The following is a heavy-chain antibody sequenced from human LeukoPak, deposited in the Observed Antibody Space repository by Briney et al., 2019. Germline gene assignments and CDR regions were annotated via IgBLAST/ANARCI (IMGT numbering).Heavy chain of an antibody. J-gene: IGHJ5*02. D-gene: IGHD2-2*01. Sequence: SQTLSLTCTVSSGSVSSGDYYWSRIRRPPGKGLEWIGYIYYSGSTYYNPSLKSRVTISVDTSKNQFSLKLSSVTAADTAVYYCARVDVVVPAAIAWFDPWGQGSLVTVSS. CDR2: IYYSGST. CDR3: ARVDVVVPAAIAWFDP. V-gene: IGHV4-30-4*01. CDR1: SGSVSSGDYY.